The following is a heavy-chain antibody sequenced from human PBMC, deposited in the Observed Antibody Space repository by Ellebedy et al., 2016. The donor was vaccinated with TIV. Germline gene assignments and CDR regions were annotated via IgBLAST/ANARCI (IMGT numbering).Heavy chain of an antibody. CDR2: IYYRGNT. V-gene: IGHV4-61*08. Sequence: MPSETLSLTCTVSGGSLSSGDYSWSWIRQPPGKGLEWLGYIYYRGNTHYNPSLKSRVTISVHTSKNQFSLKLSSVTAADTAVYYCARAPGSSSGWYFTGDYWGQGILVTVSS. CDR3: ARAPGSSSGWYFTGDY. D-gene: IGHD6-19*01. J-gene: IGHJ4*02. CDR1: GGSLSSGDYS.